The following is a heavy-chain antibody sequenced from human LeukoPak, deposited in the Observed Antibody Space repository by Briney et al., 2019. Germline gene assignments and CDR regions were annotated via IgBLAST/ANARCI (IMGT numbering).Heavy chain of an antibody. CDR1: GYSFTTYW. V-gene: IGHV5-51*01. CDR2: VYPGDSDI. CDR3: ARQHIGGYYDSSGYPSDAFDV. Sequence: GESLKISCQASGYSFTTYWIAWVRQLPGKGLEWMGRVYPGDSDITYSPSFQGQVTISADRSINTAYRQWSSLKASDTDMYHCARQHIGGYYDSSGYPSDAFDVWGQGTMVTVSS. D-gene: IGHD3-22*01. J-gene: IGHJ3*01.